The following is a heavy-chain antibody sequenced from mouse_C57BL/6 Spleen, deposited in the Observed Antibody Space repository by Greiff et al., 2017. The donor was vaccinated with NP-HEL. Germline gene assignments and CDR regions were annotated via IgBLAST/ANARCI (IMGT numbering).Heavy chain of an antibody. CDR2: INPSTGGT. CDR1: GYSFTGYY. CDR3: ARRGSGPWFAY. Sequence: EVQLQQSGPELVKPGASVKISCKASGYSFTGYYMNWVKQSPEKSLEWIGEINPSTGGTTYNQKFKAKATLTVDKSSSTAYMQLKSLTSEDSAVYYCARRGSGPWFAYWGQGTLVTVSA. D-gene: IGHD3-2*02. J-gene: IGHJ3*01. V-gene: IGHV1-42*01.